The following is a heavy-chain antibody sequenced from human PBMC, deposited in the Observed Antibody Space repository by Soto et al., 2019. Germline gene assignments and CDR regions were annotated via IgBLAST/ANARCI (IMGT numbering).Heavy chain of an antibody. CDR3: ARDRDFWSGYTGMDV. V-gene: IGHV3-33*01. J-gene: IGHJ6*02. CDR2: IWYDGSNK. CDR1: GLTFSSYG. Sequence: PGGSLRLSCAASGLTFSSYGMHWVRQAPGKGLEWVAVIWYDGSNKYYADSVKGRFTISRDNSKNTLYLQMNSLRAEDTAVYYCARDRDFWSGYTGMDVWGQGTTVTVSS. D-gene: IGHD3-3*01.